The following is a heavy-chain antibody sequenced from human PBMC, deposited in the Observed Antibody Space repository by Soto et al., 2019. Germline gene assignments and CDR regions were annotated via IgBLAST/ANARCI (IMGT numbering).Heavy chain of an antibody. J-gene: IGHJ5*02. V-gene: IGHV1-18*01. CDR2: ISLYSDGT. Sequence: ASVKVSCKTSGYTFSNYGITWVRQAPGQPLEWRGCISLYSDGTNYAQKFQGRVSMTTDTSTTTAYMELRSLRSDDTAVYYCARVVPGSDAWFGPWGQVTLVTVSS. CDR3: ARVVPGSDAWFGP. CDR1: GYTFSNYG. D-gene: IGHD3-10*01.